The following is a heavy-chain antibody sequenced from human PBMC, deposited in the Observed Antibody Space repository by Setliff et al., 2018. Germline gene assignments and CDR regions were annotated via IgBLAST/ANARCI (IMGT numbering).Heavy chain of an antibody. Sequence: SVKVSCKASGDPFNAFGVSWVRQAPGQGLEWMGAIIPVLGMTDYAQKFQGRLTITADQSTNTVYMELSSLRSDDTAVYYCARGPSPTVTPSRLIYFYHMDVWGTGTTVTVSS. J-gene: IGHJ6*03. CDR1: GDPFNAFG. CDR3: ARGPSPTVTPSRLIYFYHMDV. D-gene: IGHD4-17*01. V-gene: IGHV1-69*10. CDR2: IIPVLGMT.